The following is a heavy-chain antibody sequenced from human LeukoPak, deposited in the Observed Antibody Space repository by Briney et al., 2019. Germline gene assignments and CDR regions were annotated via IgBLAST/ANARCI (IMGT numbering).Heavy chain of an antibody. V-gene: IGHV3-30*18. Sequence: PGRSLRLSCAASGFTFNSYGMHWVRQAPGKGLEWVAFISYDGSNKYYADSVKGRFIISRDNSKNTLYLQVNSLRAEDTAVYYCAKEASAYDSSGRECFHHWGRGTLVTVSS. CDR3: AKEASAYDSSGRECFHH. D-gene: IGHD3-22*01. CDR1: GFTFNSYG. J-gene: IGHJ1*01. CDR2: ISYDGSNK.